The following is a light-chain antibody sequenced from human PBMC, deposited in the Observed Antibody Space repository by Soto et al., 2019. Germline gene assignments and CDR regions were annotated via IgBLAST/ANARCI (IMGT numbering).Light chain of an antibody. CDR3: QQYNSYWT. CDR2: DAS. CDR1: QSISSW. Sequence: DIQMTQSPSTLSASVGDRVTITCRASQSISSWLAWYQQKPGKAPKLLIYDASSLESGVPSRFSGSGSGTEFNLTISSLQPDDFSNYYCQQYNSYWTFGQGTKVEIK. J-gene: IGKJ1*01. V-gene: IGKV1-5*01.